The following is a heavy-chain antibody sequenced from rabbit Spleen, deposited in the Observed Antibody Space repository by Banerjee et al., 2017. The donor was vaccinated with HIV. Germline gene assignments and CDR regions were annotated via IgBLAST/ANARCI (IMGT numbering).Heavy chain of an antibody. CDR3: ARLGHADYPYAYGLKL. V-gene: IGHV1S45*01. J-gene: IGHJ4*01. CDR1: GFSFSSKAV. CDR2: INAATGKP. D-gene: IGHD6-1*01. Sequence: QQQLVESGGGLVKPGASLTLTCKASGFSFSSKAVMCWVRQAPGKGLEWIACINAATGKPVYATWAKGRFTISRTSSTTVTLRMTSLTAADRATYFCARLGHADYPYAYGLKLWGPGTLVTVS.